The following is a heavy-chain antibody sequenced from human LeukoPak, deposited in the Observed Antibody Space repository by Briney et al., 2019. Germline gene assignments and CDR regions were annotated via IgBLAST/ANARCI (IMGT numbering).Heavy chain of an antibody. CDR2: IYTSGST. V-gene: IGHV4-61*02. Sequence: SETLSLTCTVSGGSVTSGNYYWNWIRQPAGKGLEWIGRIYTSGSTSYNPSLKSRVTMSVDTSKNQFSLKLSSVTAADTAVYFCARGTVPNAFDIWGQGTMVTVS. D-gene: IGHD1/OR15-1a*01. CDR3: ARGTVPNAFDI. CDR1: GGSVTSGNYY. J-gene: IGHJ3*02.